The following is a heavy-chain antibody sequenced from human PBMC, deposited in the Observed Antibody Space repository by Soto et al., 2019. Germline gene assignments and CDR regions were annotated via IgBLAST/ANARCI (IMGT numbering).Heavy chain of an antibody. CDR2: IYYIGST. D-gene: IGHD7-27*01. CDR1: GGSISSSSYY. CDR3: ARLPRSTWGYDY. V-gene: IGHV4-39*01. Sequence: QLQLQESGPGLVKPSETLSLTCTVSGGSISSSSYYWGWIRQPPGKGLVWIGRIYYIGSTYQNPSLKRRASLSGDTCKNPFSLELSSVTAADTAVYCCARLPRSTWGYDYWGQGTLVTVSS. J-gene: IGHJ4*02.